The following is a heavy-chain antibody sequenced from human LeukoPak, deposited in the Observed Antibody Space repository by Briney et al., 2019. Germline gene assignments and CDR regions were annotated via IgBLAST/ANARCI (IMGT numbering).Heavy chain of an antibody. CDR2: ISWNSFTI. Sequence: TGGSLRLSCAASGFTFDDYAMHWVRQAPGKGLEWVSGISWNSFTIGYADSVKGRFTISRDNAKNSLYLQMNSLRAEDTAVYYCARGWTVAGDEWYYFDYWGQGTLVTVSS. V-gene: IGHV3-9*01. J-gene: IGHJ4*02. D-gene: IGHD6-19*01. CDR1: GFTFDDYA. CDR3: ARGWTVAGDEWYYFDY.